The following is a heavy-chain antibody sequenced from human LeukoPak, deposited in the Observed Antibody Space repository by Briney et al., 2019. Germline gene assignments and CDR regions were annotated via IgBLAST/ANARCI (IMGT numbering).Heavy chain of an antibody. D-gene: IGHD1-26*01. Sequence: GGSLTLSCAASGLTFSTYWMTWVRQGPGKGLEWVANIRQDGGEAYYVDSVKGRFTISRDNAKASVYLQMNSLTADDTAVYYCVRGGTFRYSGTSGDYWGQGTLVTVSS. V-gene: IGHV3-7*03. J-gene: IGHJ4*02. CDR2: IRQDGGEA. CDR1: GLTFSTYW. CDR3: VRGGTFRYSGTSGDY.